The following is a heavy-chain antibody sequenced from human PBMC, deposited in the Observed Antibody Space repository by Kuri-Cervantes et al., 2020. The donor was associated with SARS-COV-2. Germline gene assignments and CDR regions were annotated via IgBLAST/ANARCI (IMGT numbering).Heavy chain of an antibody. CDR2: VKTNSGNT. D-gene: IGHD2-21*01. Sequence: ASVKVSCKAPETTFPNYDINWVRQAPGQGLEWMGMVKTNSGNTLYAQFFQGRVTMTRDTSTSTVYMELSSLTSEDTAIYYCYCAPKEGFDSWGQGTLVTVSS. J-gene: IGHJ4*02. V-gene: IGHV1-8*01. CDR3: YCAPKEGFDS. CDR1: ETTFPNYD.